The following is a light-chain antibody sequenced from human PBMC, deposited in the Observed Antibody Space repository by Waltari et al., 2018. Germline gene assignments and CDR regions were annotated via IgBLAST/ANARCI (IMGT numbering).Light chain of an antibody. CDR1: QNVATH. J-gene: IGKJ5*01. V-gene: IGKV3-11*01. CDR3: HQRSARET. Sequence: DIVLTQSPATLSLSPGERATLSCRASQNVATHFAWYQHKPGQAPRLLIYDASTRATGIPARFSGSGSGTDVSLTISTLEPEDLAIYYCHQRSARETVGQGTRLEIK. CDR2: DAS.